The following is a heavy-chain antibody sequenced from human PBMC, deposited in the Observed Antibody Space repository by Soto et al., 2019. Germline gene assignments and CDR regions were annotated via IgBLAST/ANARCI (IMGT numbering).Heavy chain of an antibody. CDR3: ARGGPEEYCSTANCHFGMDV. CDR2: ISYDGNNK. V-gene: IGHV3-30-3*01. CDR1: GFSFSNYA. Sequence: GGSLRLSCAASGFSFSNYAIHWVRQAPVQGLEWVAMISYDGNNKFYAESVKGRFTISRDNSENTMFLQMASLTIDDTSVSFCARGGPEEYCSTANCHFGMDVWGPGTTVTVS. J-gene: IGHJ6*02. D-gene: IGHD2-2*01.